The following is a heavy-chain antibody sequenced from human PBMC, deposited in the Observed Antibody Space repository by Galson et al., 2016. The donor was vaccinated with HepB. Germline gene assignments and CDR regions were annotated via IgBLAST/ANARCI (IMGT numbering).Heavy chain of an antibody. CDR3: TRVTGWLQSDY. J-gene: IGHJ4*02. CDR2: IDDGGRTI. CDR1: GFTFSTSE. D-gene: IGHD5-24*01. Sequence: SLRLSCAASGFTFSTSEMQWVRQAPGKGLEWLSYIDDGGRTIYYADSVRGRFTISRDNAKNSVYLQMNSLRAGDTGVYYCTRVTGWLQSDYWGRGTLVTVSS. V-gene: IGHV3-48*03.